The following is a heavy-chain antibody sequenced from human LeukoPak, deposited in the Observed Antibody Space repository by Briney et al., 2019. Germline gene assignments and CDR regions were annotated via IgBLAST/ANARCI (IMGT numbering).Heavy chain of an antibody. V-gene: IGHV3-30*04. CDR3: ASKTGKTGTYD. CDR2: ISYDGSNK. CDR1: GFTFSSYA. J-gene: IGHJ4*02. Sequence: GGSLRLSCAASGFTFSSYAMHWVRQAPGKGLEWVAVISYDGSNKYYADSVKGRFTISRDNSKNTLYLQMNSLRAEDTAVYHCASKTGKTGTYDWGQGTLVTVSS. D-gene: IGHD1-1*01.